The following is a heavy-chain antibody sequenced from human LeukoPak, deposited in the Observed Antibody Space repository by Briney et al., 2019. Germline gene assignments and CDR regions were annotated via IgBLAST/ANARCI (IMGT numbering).Heavy chain of an antibody. J-gene: IGHJ4*02. CDR3: ARDDGGYYGY. CDR1: GFTFTRYG. D-gene: IGHD3-22*01. CDR2: ISTDGSRT. V-gene: IGHV3-64*02. Sequence: PGGSLRLSCAASGFTFTRYGLHWVRRAPGKGLEYVSAISTDGSRTHYADSVKDRFIISRDNSKNTLYLQMGSLGAEDMAVYYCARDDGGYYGYWGQGTLVTVSS.